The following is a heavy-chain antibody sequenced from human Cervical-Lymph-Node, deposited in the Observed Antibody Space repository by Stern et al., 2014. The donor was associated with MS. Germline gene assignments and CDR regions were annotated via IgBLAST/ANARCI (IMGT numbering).Heavy chain of an antibody. Sequence: MQLVQSGGGLIQPGGSLRLSCAASGFTVSSSYMSWVRQAPGEGLEWVSAIHNGGATYYADSVKGRFTISRDNSKNTLYFQMSSLRAEDTAVYYCARVGRGYISGYSFDYWAQGTLVTVSS. J-gene: IGHJ4*02. D-gene: IGHD5-18*01. CDR3: ARVGRGYISGYSFDY. CDR2: IHNGGAT. V-gene: IGHV3-53*01. CDR1: GFTVSSSY.